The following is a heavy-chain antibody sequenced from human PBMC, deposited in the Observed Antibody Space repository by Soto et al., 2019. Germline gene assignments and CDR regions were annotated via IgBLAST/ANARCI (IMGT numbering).Heavy chain of an antibody. D-gene: IGHD3-3*01. V-gene: IGHV4-34*01. J-gene: IGHJ4*02. CDR2: INHSGST. Sequence: SETLSLTCAVYGGSFSGYYWSWIRQPPGKGLEWIGEINHSGSTNYNPSLKSRVTISVDTSKNQFSLKLSSVTAADTAVYYCARGHRDFWSGPKYFDYWGQGTLVTVSS. CDR1: GGSFSGYY. CDR3: ARGHRDFWSGPKYFDY.